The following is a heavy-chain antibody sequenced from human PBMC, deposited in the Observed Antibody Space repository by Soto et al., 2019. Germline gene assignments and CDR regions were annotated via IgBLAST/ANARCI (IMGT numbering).Heavy chain of an antibody. CDR3: ARDRLSGTSDY. CDR2: ISAYNGNT. Sequence: ASVKVSCKASGYNFISYGISWVRQAPGQGLEWVGWISAYNGNTNYAQNLQGRVTMTTDTSTNTAYMELRSLRSDDTAVYYCARDRLSGTSDYRAQRTPVTVSS. CDR1: GYNFISYG. V-gene: IGHV1-18*01. D-gene: IGHD1-7*01. J-gene: IGHJ4*02.